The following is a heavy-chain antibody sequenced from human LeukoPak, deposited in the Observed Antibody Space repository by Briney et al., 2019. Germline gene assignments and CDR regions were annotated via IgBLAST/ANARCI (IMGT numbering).Heavy chain of an antibody. CDR2: IWYDGSNK. CDR1: GFTYSIYG. V-gene: IGHV3-33*01. D-gene: IGHD5-24*01. J-gene: IGHJ1*01. CDR3: ARGDGYNDAEYLQH. Sequence: GGSLRLPCAASGFTYSIYGKHGAREAPGKGQVWGAVIWYDGSNKYYGDSVKGRITISRDNSKKTLYLQMNSLRVEDTAVYYCARGDGYNDAEYLQHWGQGTLVTVS.